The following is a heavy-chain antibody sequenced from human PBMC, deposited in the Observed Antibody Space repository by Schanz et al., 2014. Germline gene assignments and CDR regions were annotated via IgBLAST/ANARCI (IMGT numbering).Heavy chain of an antibody. CDR2: FNDGGVNK. Sequence: EVQLLESGGGLVQPGGSLRLSCAASGFTFTNYAMSWVRQAPGKGLEWVSSFNDGGVNKYYADSVKGRFTISSDNSKSTLYLQMSSLRAEDTAVYYCAKGRFGELSAFDIWGQGTMVTVSS. V-gene: IGHV3-23*01. CDR3: AKGRFGELSAFDI. D-gene: IGHD3-10*01. CDR1: GFTFTNYA. J-gene: IGHJ3*02.